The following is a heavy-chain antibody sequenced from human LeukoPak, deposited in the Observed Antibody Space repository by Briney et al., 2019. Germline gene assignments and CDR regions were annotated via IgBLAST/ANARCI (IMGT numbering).Heavy chain of an antibody. D-gene: IGHD1-26*01. CDR2: IYSGGTT. CDR1: GFTVSSNY. Sequence: GGSLRLSCAASGFTVSSNYMNWVRQAPGKGLEWGSVIYSGGTTYYADSAKGRFTISRANSKNTLYLQMNSLRAEDTAVYYCARERSGSYYFDYWGQGALVTVSS. V-gene: IGHV3-53*01. CDR3: ARERSGSYYFDY. J-gene: IGHJ4*02.